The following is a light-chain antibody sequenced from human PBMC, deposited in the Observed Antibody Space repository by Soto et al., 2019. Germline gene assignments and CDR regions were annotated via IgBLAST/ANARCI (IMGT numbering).Light chain of an antibody. J-gene: IGLJ2*01. CDR3: QSYDISLSVSVV. V-gene: IGLV1-40*01. CDR2: GNT. CDR1: SSNIGAGDD. Sequence: QSVLTQPPSVSGAPGQRVTISCTGSSSNIGAGDDVQWYQQLPGAAPRLLIFGNTNRPSGVPDRFSGSRSGTSASLAISGLQAEDEADYYCQSYDISLSVSVVFGGGTKLTVL.